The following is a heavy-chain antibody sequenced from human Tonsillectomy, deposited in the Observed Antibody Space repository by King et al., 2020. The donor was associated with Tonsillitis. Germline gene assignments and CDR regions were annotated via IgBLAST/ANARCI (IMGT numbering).Heavy chain of an antibody. V-gene: IGHV5-51*01. D-gene: IGHD4-23*01. CDR1: GYSFTSYW. CDR2: IYPGESNT. J-gene: IGHJ4*02. CDR3: ASRPRVVKIDY. Sequence: VQLVESGAEVKKPGESLKISCKSSGYSFTSYWIGWVRQMPGKGLEWMGIIYPGESNTRYNPSFQGQVTSSADKSISTTYLQWSSLKGPDTGMYYCASRPRVVKIDYWGQGTLVTVSS.